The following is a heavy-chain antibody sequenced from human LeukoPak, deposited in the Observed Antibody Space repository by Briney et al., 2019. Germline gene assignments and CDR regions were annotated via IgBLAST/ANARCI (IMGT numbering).Heavy chain of an antibody. J-gene: IGHJ6*03. CDR2: INPSGGST. V-gene: IGHV1-46*01. Sequence: ASVKVSCKASGYTFTGYYMHWARQAPGEGLEWMGIINPSGGSTSYAQKLQGRVTMTRDMSTSTVYMELSSLRSEDTAVYYCARVAAEVVGVPGAIGFGWLRRDYYYMDVWGKGTTVTISS. D-gene: IGHD2-2*02. CDR1: GYTFTGYY. CDR3: ARVAAEVVGVPGAIGFGWLRRDYYYMDV.